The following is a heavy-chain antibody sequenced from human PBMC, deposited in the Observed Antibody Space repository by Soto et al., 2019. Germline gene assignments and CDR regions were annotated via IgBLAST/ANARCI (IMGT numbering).Heavy chain of an antibody. D-gene: IGHD3-10*01. V-gene: IGHV3-21*01. CDR3: ARECWGAGTQAFDY. CDR1: GFTFSSYG. J-gene: IGHJ4*02. CDR2: ISSTSNHI. Sequence: EVQLVESGGGLVKPGGSLRLSCTASGFTFSSYGVNWVRQAPGKGLEWVSFISSTSNHIYYIDSVKGRFTVSRDNAKNSLYLQMNSLRVEDTAIYYCARECWGAGTQAFDYWGQGTLVTVSS.